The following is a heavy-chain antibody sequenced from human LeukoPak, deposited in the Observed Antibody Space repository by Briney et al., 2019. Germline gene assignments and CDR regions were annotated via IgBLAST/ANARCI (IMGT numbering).Heavy chain of an antibody. V-gene: IGHV3-30*03. Sequence: GGSLRLSCAASGFTFSSYSMNWVRQAPGKGLEWVAVISYDGSNKYYADSVKGRFTISRDNSKNTLYLQMNSLRAEDTAVYYCARDASWELLGHYYYYYMDVWGKGTTVTVSS. CDR1: GFTFSSYS. CDR3: ARDASWELLGHYYYYYMDV. CDR2: ISYDGSNK. D-gene: IGHD1-26*01. J-gene: IGHJ6*03.